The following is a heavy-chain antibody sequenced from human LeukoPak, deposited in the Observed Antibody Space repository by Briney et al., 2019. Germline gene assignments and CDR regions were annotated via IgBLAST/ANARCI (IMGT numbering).Heavy chain of an antibody. V-gene: IGHV4-31*03. CDR2: IYYSGST. J-gene: IGHJ4*02. Sequence: SQTLSLTCTVSGGSISSGGYYWSWIRQHPGKGLEWIGYIYYSGSTYYNPSLKSRVTISVDTSKNQFSLKLSSVTATDTAVYYCARGYYGDSPPPFDYWGQGTLVTVSS. CDR1: GGSISSGGYY. D-gene: IGHD4-17*01. CDR3: ARGYYGDSPPPFDY.